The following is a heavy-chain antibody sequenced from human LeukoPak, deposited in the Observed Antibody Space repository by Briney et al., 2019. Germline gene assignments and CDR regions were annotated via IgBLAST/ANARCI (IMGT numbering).Heavy chain of an antibody. CDR3: ARSKTYYYESSGSYSVFDYYMDV. V-gene: IGHV3-30*02. CDR1: GFTFSSYG. Sequence: SGGSLRLSCAASGFTFSSYGMHWVRQAPGKGLEWVAFIRYDGSNKYYADSVKGRFTISRDNAKNSLYLQMNSLRAEDTAVYYCARSKTYYYESSGSYSVFDYYMDVWGKGTTVTVSS. CDR2: IRYDGSNK. D-gene: IGHD3-22*01. J-gene: IGHJ6*03.